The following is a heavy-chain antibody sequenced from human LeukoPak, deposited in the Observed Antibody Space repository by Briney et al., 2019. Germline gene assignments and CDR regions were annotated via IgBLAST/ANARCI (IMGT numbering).Heavy chain of an antibody. J-gene: IGHJ4*02. CDR2: IRRKAYGGTT. D-gene: IGHD3-16*01. CDR3: TGGPTRYDYVWGSWPDFDY. V-gene: IGHV3-49*04. Sequence: GRSLRLSCTASGFTFGDYAMSWVRQAPGKGLEWVGFIRRKAYGGTTEYAASVKGRFTISRDDSKSIAYLQMSSLKTEDTAVYYCTGGPTRYDYVWGSWPDFDYWGQGTLVTVSS. CDR1: GFTFGDYA.